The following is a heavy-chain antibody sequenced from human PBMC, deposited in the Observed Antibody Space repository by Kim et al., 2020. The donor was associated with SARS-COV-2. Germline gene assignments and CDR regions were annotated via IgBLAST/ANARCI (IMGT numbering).Heavy chain of an antibody. J-gene: IGHJ4*02. D-gene: IGHD3-3*01. V-gene: IGHV4-39*07. CDR2: IYYSGST. CDR3: ARDFYLLDGGGLEYYFDY. Sequence: SETLSLTCTVSGGSISSSSYYWGWIRQPPGKGLEWIGSIYYSGSTYYNPSLKSRVTISVDTSKNQFSLKLSSVTAADTAVYYCARDFYLLDGGGLEYYFDYWGQGTLVTVSS. CDR1: GGSISSSSYY.